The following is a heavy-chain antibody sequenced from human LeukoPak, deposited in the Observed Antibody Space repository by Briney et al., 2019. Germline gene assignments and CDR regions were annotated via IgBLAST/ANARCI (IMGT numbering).Heavy chain of an antibody. D-gene: IGHD2-2*01. CDR1: GFTFSSYA. Sequence: GGSLRLSCAASGFTFSSYAMSWVRQAPGKGLKWVSAISGSGDSTYYADSVKGRFTISRDNSKNTLYLQMNSLRAEDTAVYFCAKVGYCSNTNCYAAFDIWGQGTMVTVSS. J-gene: IGHJ3*02. CDR2: ISGSGDST. CDR3: AKVGYCSNTNCYAAFDI. V-gene: IGHV3-23*01.